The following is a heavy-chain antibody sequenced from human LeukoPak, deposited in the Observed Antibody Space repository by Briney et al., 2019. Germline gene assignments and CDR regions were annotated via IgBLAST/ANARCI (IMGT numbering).Heavy chain of an antibody. J-gene: IGHJ4*02. CDR3: ARDEGELWDIVVVPANLGDY. CDR2: IYHSGST. Sequence: PSETLSLTCTVSGYSISSGYYWGWIRQPPGKGLEWIGSIYHSGSTYYNPSLKSRVTISVDTSKNQFSLKLSSVTAADTAVYYCARDEGELWDIVVVPANLGDYWGQGTLVTVSS. D-gene: IGHD2-2*01. V-gene: IGHV4-38-2*02. CDR1: GYSISSGYY.